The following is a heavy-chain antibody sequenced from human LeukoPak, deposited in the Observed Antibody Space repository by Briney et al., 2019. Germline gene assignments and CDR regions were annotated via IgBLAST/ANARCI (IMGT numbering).Heavy chain of an antibody. Sequence: ASVKVSCKASGYTFTSYGISWVRQAPGKGLEWMGGFDPEDGETIYAQKFQGRVTMTEDTSTDTAYMELSSLRSEDTAVYYCATAYSSGPDTYYFDYWGQGTLVTVSS. CDR1: GYTFTSYG. CDR3: ATAYSSGPDTYYFDY. V-gene: IGHV1-24*01. D-gene: IGHD6-19*01. CDR2: FDPEDGET. J-gene: IGHJ4*02.